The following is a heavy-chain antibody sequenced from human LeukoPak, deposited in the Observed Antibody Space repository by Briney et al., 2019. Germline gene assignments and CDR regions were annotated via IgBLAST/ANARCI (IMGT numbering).Heavy chain of an antibody. CDR2: INHSGST. D-gene: IGHD6-6*01. CDR3: ARCQSSSDALYYYYYGMDV. Sequence: SETLSLTCAVYGGSFSGYYWSWIRQPPGKGLEWIGEINHSGSTNYNPSLKSRVTISVDTSKNQFSLKLTSMTAADPAVYYCARCQSSSDALYYYYYGMDVWGRGTTVTVSS. CDR1: GGSFSGYY. J-gene: IGHJ6*02. V-gene: IGHV4-34*01.